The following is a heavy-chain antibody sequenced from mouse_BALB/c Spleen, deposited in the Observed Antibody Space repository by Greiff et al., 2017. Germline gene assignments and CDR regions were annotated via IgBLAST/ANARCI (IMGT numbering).Heavy chain of an antibody. J-gene: IGHJ4*01. D-gene: IGHD2-10*02. CDR1: GFTFSSYA. CDR2: ISSGGSYT. CDR3: AREKYGNYGGAMDY. Sequence: DVMLVESGGGLVKPGGSLKLSCAASGFTFSSYAMSWVRQSPEKRLEWVAEISSGGSYTYYPDTVTGRFTISRDNAKNTLYLEMSSLRSEDTAMYYCAREKYGNYGGAMDYWGQGTSVTVSS. V-gene: IGHV5-9-4*01.